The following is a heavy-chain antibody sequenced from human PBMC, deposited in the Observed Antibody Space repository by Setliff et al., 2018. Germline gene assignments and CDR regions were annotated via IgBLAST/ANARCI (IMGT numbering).Heavy chain of an antibody. J-gene: IGHJ4*02. V-gene: IGHV4-39*07. CDR2: IYSSGSP. D-gene: IGHD3-10*01. CDR3: TTDRRGDGLMFFDY. CDR1: GGSISSSSYY. Sequence: SETLSLTCTVSGGSISSSSYYWGWIRQPPGKGLEWIGSIYSSGSPSYNPSLESRVTISRDTSKNQLSLTLSSMTAADTGVYYCTTDRRGDGLMFFDYWGRGIPVTVSS.